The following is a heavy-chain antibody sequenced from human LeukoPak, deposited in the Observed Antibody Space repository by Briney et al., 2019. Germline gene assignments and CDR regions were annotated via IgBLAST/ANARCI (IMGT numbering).Heavy chain of an antibody. Sequence: PSQTLSLTCTVSGGSISSGAYYWSWIRQHPGKGLEWIGYIYYSGSTYYNPSLKSRVTISVDTSKKQISLKLSSVTAADTAVYYCARGKYRSRSGGSGNDYWGQGTLVTVSS. CDR2: IYYSGST. CDR1: GGSISSGAYY. CDR3: ARGKYRSRSGGSGNDY. D-gene: IGHD2-15*01. V-gene: IGHV4-31*03. J-gene: IGHJ4*02.